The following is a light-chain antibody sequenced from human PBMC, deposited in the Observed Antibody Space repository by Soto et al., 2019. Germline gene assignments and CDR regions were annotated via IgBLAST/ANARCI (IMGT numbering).Light chain of an antibody. CDR2: GAS. CDR1: QGVNSW. CDR3: QQANSFPPIT. Sequence: EIQMTQTPSSVSASVGDSVTITCRASQGVNSWLAWYQQKPGKAPKLLIYGASNLQSGVPSRFNGSGSGTDFTLTISSLQPEDFATYYCQQANSFPPITFGQRRLLEIK. J-gene: IGKJ5*01. V-gene: IGKV1D-12*01.